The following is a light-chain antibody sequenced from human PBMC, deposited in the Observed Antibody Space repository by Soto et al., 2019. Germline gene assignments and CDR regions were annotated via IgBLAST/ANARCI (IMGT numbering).Light chain of an antibody. Sequence: EIVLTQSPGTLSLSPGERATLSCRASQSVSSSYLAWYQQKPGQAPSLIIYGASSRATGIPARISGSGSGTDLTLTISRLEPQDFAVYYCQQYGSSLRVTFGQGTKVDIK. CDR1: QSVSSSY. J-gene: IGKJ1*01. V-gene: IGKV3-20*01. CDR3: QQYGSSLRVT. CDR2: GAS.